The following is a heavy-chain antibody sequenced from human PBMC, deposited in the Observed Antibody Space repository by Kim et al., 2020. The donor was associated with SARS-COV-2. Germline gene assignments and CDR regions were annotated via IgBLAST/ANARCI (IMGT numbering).Heavy chain of an antibody. CDR3: ARVWSPSSGYFWYFDL. J-gene: IGHJ2*01. V-gene: IGHV1-46*01. D-gene: IGHD3-22*01. Sequence: KFQGRVTMTRETSTSTVYMELSSLRSEDTAVYYCARVWSPSSGYFWYFDLWGRGTLVTVSS.